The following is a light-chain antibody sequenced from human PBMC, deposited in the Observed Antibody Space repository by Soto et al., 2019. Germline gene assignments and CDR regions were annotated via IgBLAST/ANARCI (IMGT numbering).Light chain of an antibody. V-gene: IGLV2-23*02. J-gene: IGLJ1*01. CDR1: VGFYGL. CDR3: SLDAGSSIYV. Sequence: QSVLTQPAAVSGYPGQSITMSCTDVGFYGLVSWYQQHPGKVPKLMIYDVSKRPSGVSERFSGSKSGNTAYLTISALQADDEADYYCSLDAGSSIYVFGTGTKVTV. CDR2: DVS.